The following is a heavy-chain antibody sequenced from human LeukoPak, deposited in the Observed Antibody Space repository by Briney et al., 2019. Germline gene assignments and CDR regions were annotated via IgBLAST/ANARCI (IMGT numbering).Heavy chain of an antibody. D-gene: IGHD6-19*01. CDR1: GFRYRVYE. CDR2: ISTGGGTK. J-gene: IGHJ4*02. V-gene: IGHV3-48*03. Sequence: GGSLSLSCAASGFRYRVYEMNWPRQAPGEGLDRVSNISTGGGTKYYADSVKGRFTISRDNAKNSLYLQMNSLRAEDTGVYYCSKLAVASADSWGQGTLVTVSS. CDR3: SKLAVASADS.